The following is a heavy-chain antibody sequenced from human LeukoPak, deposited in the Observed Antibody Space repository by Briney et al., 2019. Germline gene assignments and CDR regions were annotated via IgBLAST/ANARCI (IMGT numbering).Heavy chain of an antibody. D-gene: IGHD1-26*01. CDR1: GGSISGYY. Sequence: SETLSLTCTVSGGSISGYYWSWIRQPPGKGLEWIGYIYYSGGTSYNPSLKSRVTISVDTSKNHFSLNLNSVTAADTAVYYCARRHSGASYSYGMDVWGQGTTVTVSS. J-gene: IGHJ6*02. CDR3: ARRHSGASYSYGMDV. V-gene: IGHV4-59*08. CDR2: IYYSGGT.